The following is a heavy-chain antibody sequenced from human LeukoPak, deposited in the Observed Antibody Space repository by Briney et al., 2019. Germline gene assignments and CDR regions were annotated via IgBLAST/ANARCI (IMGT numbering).Heavy chain of an antibody. CDR2: IYYSGST. Sequence: SETLSLTCNVSGGSFNGYYWSWIRQPPGKGLEWIGYIYYSGSTNYNPSLKSRVTISVDTSKNQFSLKLSSVTAADTAVYYCARGYSSSWYFDYWGQGTLVTVSS. V-gene: IGHV4-59*01. CDR1: GGSFNGYY. D-gene: IGHD6-13*01. J-gene: IGHJ4*02. CDR3: ARGYSSSWYFDY.